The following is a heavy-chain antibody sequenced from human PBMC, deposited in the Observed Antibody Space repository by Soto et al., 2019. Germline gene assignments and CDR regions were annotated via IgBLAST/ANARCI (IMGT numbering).Heavy chain of an antibody. CDR2: VNPSGGHT. V-gene: IGHV1-46*01. CDR1: GDTFTDYY. CDR3: ARGGLVVVVTAALDY. J-gene: IGHJ4*02. D-gene: IGHD2-21*02. Sequence: QVQLMQSGAEVKKPGASVKVSCKASGDTFTDYYIHWVRQAPGQGLEWMGTVNPSGGHTTYAQHFLGRVTMNRDTSNSTLYMEMTSLTSDDTAIYYCARGGLVVVVTAALDYWGQGTLVTVSS.